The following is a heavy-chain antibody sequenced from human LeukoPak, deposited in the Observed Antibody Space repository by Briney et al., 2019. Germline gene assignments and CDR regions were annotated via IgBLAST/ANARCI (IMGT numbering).Heavy chain of an antibody. J-gene: IGHJ4*02. CDR2: IIPILGIA. V-gene: IGHV1-69*04. D-gene: IGHD2-21*02. CDR1: GGTFSSYA. Sequence: SVKVSFKASGGTFSSYAISWVRQAPGQGLEWMGRIIPILGIANYAQKFQGRVTITADKSTSTAYMELSSLRSEDTAVYYCAAEVYRGGDCCHFDYWGQGTLVTVSS. CDR3: AAEVYRGGDCCHFDY.